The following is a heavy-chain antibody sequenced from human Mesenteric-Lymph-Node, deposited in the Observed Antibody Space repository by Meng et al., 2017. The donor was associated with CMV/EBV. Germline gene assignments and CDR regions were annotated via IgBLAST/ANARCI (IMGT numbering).Heavy chain of an antibody. D-gene: IGHD3-3*01. V-gene: IGHV3-23*01. CDR2: ISGSGVNI. Sequence: GESLKISCAASGFSFSSFAMNWVRQAQGKGLEWVSGISGSGVNIYQADSVRGRITISRDNSKNTLYLQMNSLRAEDAAVYYCAKGWNYDFWSGYSLFDYWGQGTLVTVSS. CDR1: GFSFSSFA. CDR3: AKGWNYDFWSGYSLFDY. J-gene: IGHJ4*02.